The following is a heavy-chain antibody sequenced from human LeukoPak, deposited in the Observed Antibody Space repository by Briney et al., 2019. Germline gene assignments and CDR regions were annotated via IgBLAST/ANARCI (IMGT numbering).Heavy chain of an antibody. CDR3: ARSSGYELDY. V-gene: IGHV3-48*01. J-gene: IGHJ4*02. CDR2: ISSSSSTI. Sequence: GGSLRLSCAASGFNITSYSMNWVRQAPGKGLEWVSYISSSSSTIYYADSVKGRFTISRDNAKNSLYLQMNSLRAEDIAVYYCARSSGYELDYWGQGTLDTVSS. CDR1: GFNITSYS. D-gene: IGHD5-12*01.